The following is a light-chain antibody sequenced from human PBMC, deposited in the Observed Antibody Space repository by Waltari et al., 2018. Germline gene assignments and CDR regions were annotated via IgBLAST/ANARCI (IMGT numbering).Light chain of an antibody. CDR1: NIGGKS. J-gene: IGLJ1*01. V-gene: IGLV3-21*03. CDR3: QLWDIGSDHKV. CDR2: NDN. Sequence: SYVLTQPPSVSVAPGKTATIPCGGDNIGGKSVHWYPQKPGQAPVLVVYNDNDRPSGIPERFSGSNSGNTATLTISRVEVGDEADYYCQLWDIGSDHKVFGSGTKVIVL.